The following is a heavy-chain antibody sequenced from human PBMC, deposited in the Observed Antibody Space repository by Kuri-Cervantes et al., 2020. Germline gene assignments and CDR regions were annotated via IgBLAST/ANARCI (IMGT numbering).Heavy chain of an antibody. D-gene: IGHD2-15*01. CDR1: GFTFSDYY. J-gene: IGHJ3*02. CDR2: ISTSGSTI. Sequence: GGSLRLSCEASGFTFSDYYMSWIRQAPGKGLDWVSYISTSGSTIYYADSVKGRFTISRDNAKNSLYLQMNSLRAEDTAVYYCARGYCSGGSCYDAFDIWGQGTLVTVSS. V-gene: IGHV3-11*04. CDR3: ARGYCSGGSCYDAFDI.